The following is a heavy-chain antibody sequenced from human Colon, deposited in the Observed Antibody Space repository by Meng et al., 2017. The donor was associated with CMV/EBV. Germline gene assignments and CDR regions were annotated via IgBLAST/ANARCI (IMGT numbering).Heavy chain of an antibody. CDR2: INSDGSTT. CDR3: AREQRGYCTSTSCPSRWFDP. D-gene: IGHD2-2*01. CDR1: GFTFNSYW. Sequence: GESLKISCAASGFTFNSYWMHWVRQAPGKGLVWVSRINSDGSTTNYADSVKGRFTISRDNAKNTLYLQMNSLRAEDTAVYYCAREQRGYCTSTSCPSRWFDPWGQGTLVTSPQ. J-gene: IGHJ5*02. V-gene: IGHV3-74*01.